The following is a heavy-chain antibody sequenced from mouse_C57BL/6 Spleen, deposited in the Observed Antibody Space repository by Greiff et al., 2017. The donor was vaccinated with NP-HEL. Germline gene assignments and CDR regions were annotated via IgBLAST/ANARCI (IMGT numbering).Heavy chain of an antibody. CDR2: ISYDGSN. CDR1: GYSITSGYS. J-gene: IGHJ2*01. CDR3: ARERDGNYDY. D-gene: IGHD2-1*01. V-gene: IGHV3-6*01. Sequence: EVQLQESGPGLVKPSQSLSLTCSVTGYSITSGYSWNWIRQFPGNKLEWMGYISYDGSNNYNPSLKNRISITRDTSKNQFFLKLNSVTTEDTATYYCARERDGNYDYWGQGTTLTVSS.